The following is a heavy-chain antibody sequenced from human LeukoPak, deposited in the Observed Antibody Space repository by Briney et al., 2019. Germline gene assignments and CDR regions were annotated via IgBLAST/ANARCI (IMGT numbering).Heavy chain of an antibody. J-gene: IGHJ4*02. Sequence: SETLSLTCAVYGGSFSGYHWSWIRQPPGKGLEWIGEINHSGSTNYNPSLKSRVTISVDTSKNQFSLKLSSVTAADTAVYYCAREWRIAARPFDYWGQGTLVTVSS. D-gene: IGHD6-6*01. CDR2: INHSGST. V-gene: IGHV4-34*01. CDR3: AREWRIAARPFDY. CDR1: GGSFSGYH.